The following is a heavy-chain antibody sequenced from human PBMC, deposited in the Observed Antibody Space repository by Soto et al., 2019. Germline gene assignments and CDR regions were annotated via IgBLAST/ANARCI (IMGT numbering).Heavy chain of an antibody. CDR1: GFTFSDYG. Sequence: QVQLVASGGGAVELGRSLRLSCAASGFTFSDYGMHWVRQSPGKGLEWVAVIWHDGSEKYYGDSVRGRFTISRDNSKSTLFLQMNSLSVDDSAMYYCVSEDNAYDLGGGFWGQGVHVFVSS. CDR2: IWHDGSEK. V-gene: IGHV3-33*01. D-gene: IGHD3-16*01. J-gene: IGHJ4*02. CDR3: VSEDNAYDLGGGF.